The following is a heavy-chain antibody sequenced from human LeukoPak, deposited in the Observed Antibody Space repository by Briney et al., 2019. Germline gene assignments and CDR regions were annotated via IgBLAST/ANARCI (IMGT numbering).Heavy chain of an antibody. D-gene: IGHD6-13*01. J-gene: IGHJ4*02. V-gene: IGHV3-21*01. CDR2: ISSSSSYI. CDR3: AREGIAAAGNPFDY. CDR1: GFTFSSYS. Sequence: PGRSLRLSCAASGFTFSSYSMNWVRQAPGKGLEWVSSISSSSSYIYYADSVKGRFTISRDNAKNSLYLQMNSLRAEDTAVYYCAREGIAAAGNPFDYWGQGTLVTVSS.